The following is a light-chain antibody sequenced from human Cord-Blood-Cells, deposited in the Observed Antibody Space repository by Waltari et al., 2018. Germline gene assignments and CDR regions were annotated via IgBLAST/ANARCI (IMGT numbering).Light chain of an antibody. CDR2: EGS. J-gene: IGLJ1*01. Sequence: QSALTQPASVSGSPGQSIPISCTGTSSDVGSYNLVSWYQQHPGKATKIMIYEGSKRPSGVSNRCSRSKSGKPASLTISGLQAEDEADYYCCSYAGSSTYVFGTGTKVTVL. CDR1: SSDVGSYNL. CDR3: CSYAGSSTYV. V-gene: IGLV2-23*01.